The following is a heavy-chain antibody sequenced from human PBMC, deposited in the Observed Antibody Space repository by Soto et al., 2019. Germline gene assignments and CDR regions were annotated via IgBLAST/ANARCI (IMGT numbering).Heavy chain of an antibody. V-gene: IGHV4-34*01. Sequence: QVQLQQWGAGLLKPSETLSLTCAVYGGSFSGYYWSWIRQPPGKGLEWIGEINHSGSTNYNPSLKSRVTISVDTSKNQFSLKLSSVTAADTAVYYCARGRKFWGSYRYTPPYYFDYWGQGTLVTVSS. J-gene: IGHJ4*02. CDR2: INHSGST. D-gene: IGHD3-16*02. CDR3: ARGRKFWGSYRYTPPYYFDY. CDR1: GGSFSGYY.